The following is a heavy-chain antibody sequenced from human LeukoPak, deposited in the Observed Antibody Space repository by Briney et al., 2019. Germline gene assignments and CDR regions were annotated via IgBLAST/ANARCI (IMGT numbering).Heavy chain of an antibody. V-gene: IGHV4-39*01. CDR3: VSPRRYTYGYIDN. J-gene: IGHJ4*02. CDR2: IYYSKNT. Sequence: SETLSLTCTVSGGSISSSSAYWGWIRQLPGKGLEWIGSIYYSKNTYYNPSLKSRVTISADTSKNQFSLTLGSVSATATAVYYWVSPRRYTYGYIDNWGQGTLVTVSS. CDR1: GGSISSSSAY. D-gene: IGHD5-18*01.